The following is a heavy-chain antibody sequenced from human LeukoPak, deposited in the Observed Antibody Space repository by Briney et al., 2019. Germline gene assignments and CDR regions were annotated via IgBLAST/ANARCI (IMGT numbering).Heavy chain of an antibody. J-gene: IGHJ4*02. D-gene: IGHD5-12*01. CDR3: ARDSLSGYGIFDY. CDR1: GGTFSSYA. CDR2: IIPIFGTA. V-gene: IGHV1-69*05. Sequence: AASVKVSCKASGGTFSSYAISWVRQAPGQGLEWMGGIIPIFGTANYAQKFQGRVTITTDESTSTAYMELSSLRSEDTAVYNCARDSLSGYGIFDYWGQGTLVTVSS.